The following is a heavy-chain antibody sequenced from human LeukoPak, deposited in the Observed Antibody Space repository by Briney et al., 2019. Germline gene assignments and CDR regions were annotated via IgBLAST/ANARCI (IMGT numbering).Heavy chain of an antibody. CDR1: GLTFNRHW. CDR2: IKQDGSEK. J-gene: IGHJ4*02. D-gene: IGHD3-10*01. CDR3: ASQPGNGWLGVFGF. V-gene: IGHV3-7*01. Sequence: PGGSLRLSCAASGLTFNRHWMSWVRQAPGKGLEWVANIKQDGSEKYYLDSVRGRFTISRDNFENSLYLQMNSLRAEDTAVYYCASQPGNGWLGVFGFWGQGTLVTVSS.